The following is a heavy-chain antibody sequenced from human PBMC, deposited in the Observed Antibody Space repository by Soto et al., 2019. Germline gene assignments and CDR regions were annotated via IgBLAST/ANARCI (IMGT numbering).Heavy chain of an antibody. J-gene: IGHJ2*01. CDR2: INDRGSI. Sequence: QVQLQQWGAGPLRPLETLSLTCGVSGGSFSGYYWAWIRQSPGKGLEWIGEINDRGSINYNPSLKRRVRISVDMRENQSYANLRSESAAETDVYSCARESHDILTGACWGWYFDPWGRGTLVTVSS. V-gene: IGHV4-34*01. CDR3: ARESHDILTGACWGWYFDP. D-gene: IGHD3-9*01. CDR1: GGSFSGYY.